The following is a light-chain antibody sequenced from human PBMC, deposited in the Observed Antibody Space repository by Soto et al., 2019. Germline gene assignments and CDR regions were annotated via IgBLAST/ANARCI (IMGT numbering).Light chain of an antibody. V-gene: IGLV2-14*01. J-gene: IGLJ1*01. CDR3: SSYTRSSSLV. CDR2: EVS. Sequence: QAVCVSGSPGQSITISCTGTSSDVGGYNYVSWYQQHPGKAPKLMIYEVSNRPSGVSNRFSGSKSGNTASLTISGLQAEDEADYYCSSYTRSSSLVFGTGTKLTVL. CDR1: SSDVGGYNY.